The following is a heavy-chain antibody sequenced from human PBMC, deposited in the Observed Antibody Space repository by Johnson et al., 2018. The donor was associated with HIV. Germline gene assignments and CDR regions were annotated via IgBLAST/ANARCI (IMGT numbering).Heavy chain of an antibody. J-gene: IGHJ3*02. CDR2: IRYDGSNK. Sequence: QVQLVESGGGVVRPGGSLRLSCAASGFTFDDSGMHWVRQAPGKGLEWVAFIRYDGSNKYYADSVKGRFTISRDNSKNTLYLQMNSLRAEDTAVYYCAKWGTITGTTGVFDIWGQGTMVTVSS. CDR1: GFTFDDSG. V-gene: IGHV3-30*02. D-gene: IGHD1-7*01. CDR3: AKWGTITGTTGVFDI.